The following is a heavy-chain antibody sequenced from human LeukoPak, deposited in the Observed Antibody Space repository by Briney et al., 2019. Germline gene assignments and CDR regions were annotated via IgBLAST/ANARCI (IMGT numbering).Heavy chain of an antibody. Sequence: ASETLSLTCTVSGGSNSSYYWSWIRQPPGKGLEWIGYIYYSGSTNYNPSLESRVTISVDTSKNQFSLKLSSVTAADTAVYYCAREYSSGWSGAGYWGQGTLVTVSS. J-gene: IGHJ4*02. CDR1: GGSNSSYY. V-gene: IGHV4-59*01. CDR3: AREYSSGWSGAGY. CDR2: IYYSGST. D-gene: IGHD6-19*01.